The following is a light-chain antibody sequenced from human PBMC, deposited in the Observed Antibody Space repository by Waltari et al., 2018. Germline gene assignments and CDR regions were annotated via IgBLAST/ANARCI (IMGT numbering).Light chain of an antibody. CDR3: QNYVRLPVT. J-gene: IGKJ1*01. V-gene: IGKV3-20*01. Sequence: SGRASQSFSRDLAWYQQKPGQAPSLLIYGASSRATGIPDRFSGSGSGTDFSLTISRLEPEDFAVYYCQNYVRLPVTFGQGTKVEIK. CDR1: QSFSRD. CDR2: GAS.